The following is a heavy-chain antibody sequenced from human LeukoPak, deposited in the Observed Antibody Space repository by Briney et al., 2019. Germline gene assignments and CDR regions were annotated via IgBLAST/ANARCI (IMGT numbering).Heavy chain of an antibody. CDR2: IYYSGST. V-gene: IGHV4-59*01. CDR3: ARNRYFDWLAPVH. J-gene: IGHJ4*02. D-gene: IGHD3-9*01. Sequence: SETLSLTCTVSGGSISSYYWSWIRQPPGKGLEWIGYIYYSGSTNYNPSLKSRVTISVDTSKNQFSLKLSSVTAADTAVYYCARNRYFDWLAPVHWGQGTLVTVSS. CDR1: GGSISSYY.